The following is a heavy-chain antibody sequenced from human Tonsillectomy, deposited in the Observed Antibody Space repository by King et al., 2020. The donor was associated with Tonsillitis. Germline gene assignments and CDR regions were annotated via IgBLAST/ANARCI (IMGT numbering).Heavy chain of an antibody. D-gene: IGHD2-2*03. CDR1: GGTFSSYA. Sequence: VQLVESGAEVKKPGSSVKVSCKASGGTFSSYAISWVRQAPGQGLEWMGGIIPIFDTRNYAQKFRDRVTISADESTSNVYMEMSSLKSEDAAGYYCARGGMDRNWFGPGGQGTLVTVS. V-gene: IGHV1-69*01. CDR3: ARGGMDRNWFGP. J-gene: IGHJ5*02. CDR2: IIPIFDTR.